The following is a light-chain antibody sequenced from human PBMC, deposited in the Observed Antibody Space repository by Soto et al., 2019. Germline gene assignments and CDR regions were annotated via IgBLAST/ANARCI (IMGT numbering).Light chain of an antibody. CDR2: DAS. CDR3: QQYNSYWT. V-gene: IGKV1-5*01. Sequence: DIQMTQSPSTLSASVGDRVTLTCRASQSISSWLAWYQQKPGKAPKLLIYDASSLESGVPSRFSGSGSGTEFTLTISRLQPDDFATYYCQQYNSYWTFGQGTKVDIK. J-gene: IGKJ1*01. CDR1: QSISSW.